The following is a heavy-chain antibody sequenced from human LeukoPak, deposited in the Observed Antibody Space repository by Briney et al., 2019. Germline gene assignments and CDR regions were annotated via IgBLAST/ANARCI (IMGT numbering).Heavy chain of an antibody. Sequence: SETLSLICTVSGVSISSSSYSWGWIRQPRGKGLEWIGSIYYSGSTYHNPSLKSRVTISVDTSKNHFSLKLSSVTAADTAVYYCARLRGLGPSDAFDIWGQGTMVTVSS. J-gene: IGHJ3*02. CDR1: GVSISSSSYS. D-gene: IGHD2-15*01. CDR3: ARLRGLGPSDAFDI. CDR2: IYYSGST. V-gene: IGHV4-39*02.